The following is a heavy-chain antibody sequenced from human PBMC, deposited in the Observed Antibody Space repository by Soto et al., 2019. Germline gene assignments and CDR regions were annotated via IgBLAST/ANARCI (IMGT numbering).Heavy chain of an antibody. D-gene: IGHD2-15*01. CDR3: ASATVVAATFDF. CDR1: GFAFRSYN. J-gene: IGHJ4*02. CDR2: ISSGSSNI. V-gene: IGHV3-21*01. Sequence: PGGSMRLSCAASGFAFRSYNMNWVRQAPGKGLEWVASISSGSSNIYYADSVKGRFTISRDNAKNSLFPQMDSLRAEDSAVYYCASATVVAATFDFWGQGTLVTVSS.